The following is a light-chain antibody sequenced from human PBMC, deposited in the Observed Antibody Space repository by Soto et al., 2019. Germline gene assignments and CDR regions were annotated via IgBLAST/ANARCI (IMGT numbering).Light chain of an antibody. V-gene: IGLV6-57*04. J-gene: IGLJ2*01. CDR2: ETN. CDR3: QSNDGSNQI. CDR1: SGSIATNY. Sequence: NFMLTQPHSVSESPGRTVPISCTRSSGSIATNYVQWYQQRPGSAPTTVIFETNQRPSAVPDRFSGSIDGSSNSASLTISGLKTEDEADYHCQSNDGSNQIFGGGTQLTVL.